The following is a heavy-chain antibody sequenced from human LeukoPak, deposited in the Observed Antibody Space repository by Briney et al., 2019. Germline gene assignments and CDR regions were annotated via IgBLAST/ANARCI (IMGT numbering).Heavy chain of an antibody. CDR3: ARDGTPIYSSGWVYMGV. V-gene: IGHV3-11*04. J-gene: IGHJ6*04. Sequence: PGGSLRLSCAASGFTFSDYYMSWIRQAPGKGLERVSYISSSGSTIYYADSVKGRFTISRDNAKNSLYLQMNSLRAEDTAVYYCARDGTPIYSSGWVYMGVWGKGTTVTISS. D-gene: IGHD6-25*01. CDR2: ISSSGSTI. CDR1: GFTFSDYY.